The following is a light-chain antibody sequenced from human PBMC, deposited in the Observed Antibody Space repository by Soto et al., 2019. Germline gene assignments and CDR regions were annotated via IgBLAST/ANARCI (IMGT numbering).Light chain of an antibody. V-gene: IGLV2-11*01. J-gene: IGLJ1*01. CDR2: DVS. Sequence: QSALTQPRSVSGSPGQSVTICCTGTSSDVGAYNYVSWYQQHPGKAPKLMIYDVSKRPSGVPDRFSGSKSGNTASLTISGLQAGDEADYYCCSYAGSYTYVFGTETKGTAL. CDR1: SSDVGAYNY. CDR3: CSYAGSYTYV.